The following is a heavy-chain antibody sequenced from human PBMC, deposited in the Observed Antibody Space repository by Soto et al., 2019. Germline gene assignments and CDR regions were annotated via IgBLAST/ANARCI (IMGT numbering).Heavy chain of an antibody. J-gene: IGHJ6*02. D-gene: IGHD3-16*01. CDR1: GYTFIRYG. Sequence: QVQLAQSANEVKKPGASVRVSCKAAGYTFIRYGIAWVRQAPGQGLEWMGWISPYNDYTVYAQKFQGRVSMTADTSTRTVSGNLRGLKSDDTAVYYCARGGYYDNSWGKLSHYGLDVWGQGTSVSVSS. CDR3: ARGGYYDNSWGKLSHYGLDV. V-gene: IGHV1-18*01. CDR2: ISPYNDYT.